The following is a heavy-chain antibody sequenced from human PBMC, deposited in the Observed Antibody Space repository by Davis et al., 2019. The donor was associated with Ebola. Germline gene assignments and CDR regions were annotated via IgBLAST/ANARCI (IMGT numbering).Heavy chain of an antibody. V-gene: IGHV1-18*04. CDR2: ISAYNGNT. Sequence: ASVQISCYTSSSTFTTYGISWVRPPPGQGLEWMGWISAYNGNTNYAQKLQGRVTMTTDTSTSTAYMELRSLRSDDTAVYYCARDYVGARSGAYWGQGTLVTVSS. D-gene: IGHD1-26*01. J-gene: IGHJ4*02. CDR1: SSTFTTYG. CDR3: ARDYVGARSGAY.